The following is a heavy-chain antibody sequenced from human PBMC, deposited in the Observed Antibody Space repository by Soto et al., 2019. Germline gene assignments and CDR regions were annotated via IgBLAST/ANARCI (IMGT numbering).Heavy chain of an antibody. Sequence: ASVKVSCKASGYTFTSYDINWVRQATGQGLEWMGWMNPNSGNTGYAQKFQGRVTMTRNTSISTAYMELSSLRSEDTAVYYCARGYTREQLVLYYYGMDVWGQGTTVTVSS. CDR3: ARGYTREQLVLYYYGMDV. CDR2: MNPNSGNT. V-gene: IGHV1-8*01. CDR1: GYTFTSYD. J-gene: IGHJ6*02. D-gene: IGHD6-6*01.